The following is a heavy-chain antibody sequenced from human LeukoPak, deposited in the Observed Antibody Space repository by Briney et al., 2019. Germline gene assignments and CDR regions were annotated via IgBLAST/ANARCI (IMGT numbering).Heavy chain of an antibody. V-gene: IGHV4-59*01. CDR2: IYYSGST. Sequence: PSESLSLTCTVSGGSISSYYWSWIRQPPGKGLEWIGYIYYSGSTNYNPSLKSRVTMSVDTSKSQFSLKLSSVTAADTAVYYCARVYLATYYDFWSGYRPYFDYWGQGTLVTVSS. J-gene: IGHJ4*02. CDR3: ARVYLATYYDFWSGYRPYFDY. CDR1: GGSISSYY. D-gene: IGHD3-3*01.